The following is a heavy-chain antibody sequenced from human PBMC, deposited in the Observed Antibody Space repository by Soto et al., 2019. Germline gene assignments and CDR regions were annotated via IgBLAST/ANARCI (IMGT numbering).Heavy chain of an antibody. CDR1: GYDFSTHW. D-gene: IGHD6-25*01. V-gene: IGHV5-10-1*01. CDR2: IDPSDSYT. Sequence: GESLKISCMGSGYDFSTHWISWVRQMPGKGLEWMGRIDPSDSYTNDSPSFQGHVTISVDQSISTAYLQWSSLKASDSAMYYCARHKSPGDERQRLEETFDPWGQGTLVTV. J-gene: IGHJ5*02. CDR3: ARHKSPGDERQRLEETFDP.